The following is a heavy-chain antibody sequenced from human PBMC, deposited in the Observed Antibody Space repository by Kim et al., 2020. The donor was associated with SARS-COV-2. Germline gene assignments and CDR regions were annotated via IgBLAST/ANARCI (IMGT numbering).Heavy chain of an antibody. CDR3: AKDITIKSLYGDYLFDY. V-gene: IGHV3-43D*03. D-gene: IGHD4-17*01. Sequence: VKGRFTISRDNSKNSLYLQMNSLRAEDTALYYCAKDITIKSLYGDYLFDYWGQGTLVTVSS. J-gene: IGHJ4*02.